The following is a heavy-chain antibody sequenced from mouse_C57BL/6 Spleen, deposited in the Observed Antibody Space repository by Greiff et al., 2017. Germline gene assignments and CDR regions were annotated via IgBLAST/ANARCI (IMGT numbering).Heavy chain of an antibody. CDR1: GYTFTSYW. CDR3: ARRKFITTVVATFRYFDV. D-gene: IGHD1-1*01. J-gene: IGHJ1*03. V-gene: IGHV1-53*01. CDR2: INPSNGGT. Sequence: QVQLQQPGTELVKPGASVKLSCKASGYTFTSYWMHWVKQRPGQGLEWIGNINPSNGGTNYNEKFKSKATLTVDKSSSTAYMQLSSLTSEDSAVYYCARRKFITTVVATFRYFDVWGTGTTVTVSS.